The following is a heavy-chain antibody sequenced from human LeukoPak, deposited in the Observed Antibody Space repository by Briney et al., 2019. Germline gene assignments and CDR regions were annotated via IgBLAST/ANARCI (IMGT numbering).Heavy chain of an antibody. Sequence: SETLSLTCTVSGYSFSPGYYWGWVRQPPGKGLESIGRIYHSGLTHYDPSLKSRVSLSIDTSKNQFSLRLSSGARVFVGTTLNFDLWGQGTLVTVSS. CDR3: FDL. CDR1: GYSFSPGYY. CDR2: IYHSGLT. D-gene: IGHD1-26*01. V-gene: IGHV4-38-2*02. J-gene: IGHJ4*02.